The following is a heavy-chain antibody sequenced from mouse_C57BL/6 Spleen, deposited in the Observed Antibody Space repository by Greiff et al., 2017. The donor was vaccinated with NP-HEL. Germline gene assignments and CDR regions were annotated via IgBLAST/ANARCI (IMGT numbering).Heavy chain of an antibody. CDR3: ARWPYSNYPYYYAMDY. Sequence: QVQLQQPGAELVKPGASVKMSCKASGYTFTSYWITWVKQRPGQGLEWIGDIYPGSGSTNYNEKFKSKATLTVDTSSSTAYMQLSSLTSEDSAVYYCARWPYSNYPYYYAMDYWGQGTSVTVSS. D-gene: IGHD2-5*01. V-gene: IGHV1-55*01. CDR1: GYTFTSYW. CDR2: IYPGSGST. J-gene: IGHJ4*01.